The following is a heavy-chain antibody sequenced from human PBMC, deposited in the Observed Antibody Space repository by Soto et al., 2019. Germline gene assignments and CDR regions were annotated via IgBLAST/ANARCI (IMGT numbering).Heavy chain of an antibody. V-gene: IGHV5-51*03. J-gene: IGHJ4*02. CDR1: GYSFTSYW. Sequence: PGKSLKISCKGSGYSFTSYWIGWVRQVPGKGLEWMGIIYTGDSDTRYSPSFQGQVTISADKSISTAYLQWSSLKASDTAIYYYAIRGASQWLKFWGQGTLVTVSS. CDR2: IYTGDSDT. D-gene: IGHD6-19*01. CDR3: AIRGASQWLKF.